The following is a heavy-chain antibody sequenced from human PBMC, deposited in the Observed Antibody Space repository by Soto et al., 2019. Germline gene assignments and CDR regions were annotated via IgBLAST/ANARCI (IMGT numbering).Heavy chain of an antibody. D-gene: IGHD6-25*01. Sequence: QVQLVQSGAEVKKPGTSVRVSCKASAYSFVAYYVHWVRQAPGQGLGWMGWINPNSGGSDSAQKFQGRVTMTNDRSTDTVYMELRRLKADDTAVYYCARDRMKLIAAGDAVDIWGQGTAVTVSS. CDR2: INPNSGGS. J-gene: IGHJ3*02. CDR3: ARDRMKLIAAGDAVDI. V-gene: IGHV1-2*02. CDR1: AYSFVAYY.